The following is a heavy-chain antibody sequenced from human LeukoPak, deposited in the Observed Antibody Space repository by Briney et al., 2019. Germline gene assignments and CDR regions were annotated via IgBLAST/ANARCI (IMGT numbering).Heavy chain of an antibody. D-gene: IGHD3-10*02. CDR1: GYTFTDNY. CDR3: AREDKWPTTMLGLIDY. CDR2: INPDSGGT. Sequence: ASVKVSCKASGYTFTDNYMHWVRQAPGQGLEWMGWINPDSGGTNYAQKFQGRVTMTRDTSTSTTYMELSRLRSDDTAVYYCAREDKWPTTMLGLIDYWGQGTLVTVSS. J-gene: IGHJ4*02. V-gene: IGHV1-2*02.